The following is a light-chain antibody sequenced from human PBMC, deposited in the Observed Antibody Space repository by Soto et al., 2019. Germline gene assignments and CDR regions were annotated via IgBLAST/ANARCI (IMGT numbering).Light chain of an antibody. CDR2: GAS. J-gene: IGKJ4*01. V-gene: IGKV3-20*01. Sequence: EIVVTQSPGTLSSSPGERATISCRASQNVYTNYLAWYQQKPGQAPRLLINGASSRSTDIPERFSGSGAGTDFTLTISRQQPEDLAVYYCQQYSSSPPTFGGGTKVAIK. CDR3: QQYSSSPPT. CDR1: QNVYTNY.